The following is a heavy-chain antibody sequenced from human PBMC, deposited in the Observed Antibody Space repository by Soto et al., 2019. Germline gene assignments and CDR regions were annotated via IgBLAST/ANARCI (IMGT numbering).Heavy chain of an antibody. CDR3: ARDQSDAFDI. Sequence: ASVKVSCKASGYTFTGYYMHWGRQAPGKGLEGMGWINPNSGGTNYAQKFKGRVTMTRDTSISTAYMELSRLRSDDTAVYYCARDQSDAFDIWGQGTMVTVSS. V-gene: IGHV1-2*02. CDR1: GYTFTGYY. CDR2: INPNSGGT. J-gene: IGHJ3*02.